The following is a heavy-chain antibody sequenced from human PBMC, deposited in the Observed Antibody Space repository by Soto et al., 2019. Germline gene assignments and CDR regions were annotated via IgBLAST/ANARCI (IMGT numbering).Heavy chain of an antibody. CDR2: ISTYNGHT. CDR1: VYNYTNSV. V-gene: IGHV1-18*01. Sequence: APVKLSRKASVYNYTNSVISWGRQAPGQGLEWMGWISTYNGHTNYAQNLQGRVTMTTDTSTSTVYMELRSLTSDDTAVYYCARDPNCGGDCYPDYWGQGTLVTVSS. J-gene: IGHJ4*02. CDR3: ARDPNCGGDCYPDY. D-gene: IGHD2-21*02.